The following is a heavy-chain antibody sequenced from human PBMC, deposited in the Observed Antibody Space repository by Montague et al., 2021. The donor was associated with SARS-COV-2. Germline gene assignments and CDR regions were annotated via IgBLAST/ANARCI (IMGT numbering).Heavy chain of an antibody. CDR2: IDWDDDK. CDR3: ARMVTIFSLGGYYYYYGMDV. D-gene: IGHD3-9*01. CDR1: GFSLSTSGMC. Sequence: PALVKPTQNLTLTCTFSGFSLSTSGMCVSWIRQPPGKALEWLALIDWDDDKYYSTSLKTRLTISKDTSKNQVVLTMTNMDPVDTATYYCARMVTIFSLGGYYYYYGMDVWGQGTTVTVSS. V-gene: IGHV2-70*01. J-gene: IGHJ6*02.